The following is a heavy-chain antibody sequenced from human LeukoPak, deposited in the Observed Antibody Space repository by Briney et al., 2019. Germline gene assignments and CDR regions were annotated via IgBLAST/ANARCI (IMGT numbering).Heavy chain of an antibody. D-gene: IGHD2-15*01. Sequence: GGSLRLSCAASGFTFSIYWMSWVRQAPGKGLEWVASMKGGGSVKHFLDSVEGRFTISRDNAKNSLYLQMNSLRAEDTAVYYCARWDAYCSGGRCYSGDFAFDIWAKGQWSPSLQ. CDR2: MKGGGSVK. J-gene: IGHJ3*02. V-gene: IGHV3-7*01. CDR3: ARWDAYCSGGRCYSGDFAFDI. CDR1: GFTFSIYW.